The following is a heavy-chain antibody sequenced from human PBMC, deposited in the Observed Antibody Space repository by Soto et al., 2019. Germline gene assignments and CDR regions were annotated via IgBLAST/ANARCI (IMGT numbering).Heavy chain of an antibody. CDR3: AKGAVTTSLYYFDY. V-gene: IGHV3-30*18. Sequence: QVQLVESGGGVVQPGRSLRLSCAASGFTFSSYGMHWVRQAPGKGLEWVAVISYDGSEKYYAVSVKGRFTISRDNSKNTLYLQMNSLRAEDTVVYYCAKGAVTTSLYYFDYWGQGTLVPVSS. CDR1: GFTFSSYG. J-gene: IGHJ4*02. D-gene: IGHD4-17*01. CDR2: ISYDGSEK.